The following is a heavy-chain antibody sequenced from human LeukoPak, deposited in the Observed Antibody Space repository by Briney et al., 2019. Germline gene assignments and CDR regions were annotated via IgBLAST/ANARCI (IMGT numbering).Heavy chain of an antibody. CDR2: IKSKTDGGTT. CDR1: GFTFSNAW. Sequence: GGSLRLSCAASGFTFSNAWMSWVRQAPGKGLERVGRIKSKTDGGTTDYAAPVKGRFTISRDDSKNTLYLQMNSLKTEDTAVYYCTSGRITIFGVDTFDYWGQGTLVTVSS. CDR3: TSGRITIFGVDTFDY. J-gene: IGHJ4*02. V-gene: IGHV3-15*01. D-gene: IGHD3-3*01.